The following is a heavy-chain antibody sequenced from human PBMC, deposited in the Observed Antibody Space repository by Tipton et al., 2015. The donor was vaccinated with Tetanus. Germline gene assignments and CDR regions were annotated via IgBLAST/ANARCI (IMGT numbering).Heavy chain of an antibody. CDR1: GYSFTSHW. Sequence: QLVQSGADVKKPGESLKISCKASGYSFTSHWIGWVRQMPGKGLEWMGMIFPDDSDTRYSPSFQGHVTFSVDKSTSTVYLQWSSLKASDTAMYFCARIYSTSSPFDHWGQGTLVAVSS. CDR3: ARIYSTSSPFDH. CDR2: IFPDDSDT. J-gene: IGHJ4*02. V-gene: IGHV5-51*01. D-gene: IGHD6-6*01.